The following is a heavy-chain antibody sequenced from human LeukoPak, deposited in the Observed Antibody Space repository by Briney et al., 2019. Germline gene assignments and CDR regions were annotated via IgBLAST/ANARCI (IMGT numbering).Heavy chain of an antibody. J-gene: IGHJ4*02. CDR3: ARMITLSDGRYSSKTLDY. Sequence: SGPALVKPTQTLTLTCTFSGFSLSTGSMCVSWIRHPPVKALECLARIGCVDDKYYSTSLKTRLNISKDTSKNQVVLTMTNMEPVDTATYYCARMITLSDGRYSSKTLDYWGQGTLVTVSS. CDR2: IGCVDDK. CDR1: GFSLSTGSMC. V-gene: IGHV2-70*11. D-gene: IGHD1-26*01.